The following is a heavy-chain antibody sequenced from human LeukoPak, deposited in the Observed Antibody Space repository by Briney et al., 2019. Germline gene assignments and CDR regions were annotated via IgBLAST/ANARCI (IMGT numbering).Heavy chain of an antibody. CDR1: GFTFSSYA. V-gene: IGHV3-23*01. CDR3: AKDSDTNYDFWSGYYYYMDV. J-gene: IGHJ6*03. D-gene: IGHD3-3*01. CDR2: ISGSGGST. Sequence: GGSLRLSCAASGFTFSSYAISGVRQAPGKRLEWVSAISGSGGSTYYADSVKGRFTISRDNSKNTLYLQMNSLRAEDTAVYYCAKDSDTNYDFWSGYYYYMDVWGKGTTVTVSS.